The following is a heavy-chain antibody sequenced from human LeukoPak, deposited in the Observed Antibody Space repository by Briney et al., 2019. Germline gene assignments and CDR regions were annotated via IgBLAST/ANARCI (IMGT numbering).Heavy chain of an antibody. Sequence: PGMSLRPSCAASGFTFSDYGMHWVRQAPGKGLEWVAVVYYDGSNEYYADSVKGRFTISRDNSKKTLYLQMNSLRVEDTAVYYCARDPAGYCSSTRCYWGFFDYWGQGTLVTVSA. J-gene: IGHJ4*02. D-gene: IGHD2-2*01. CDR1: GFTFSDYG. V-gene: IGHV3-33*01. CDR2: VYYDGSNE. CDR3: ARDPAGYCSSTRCYWGFFDY.